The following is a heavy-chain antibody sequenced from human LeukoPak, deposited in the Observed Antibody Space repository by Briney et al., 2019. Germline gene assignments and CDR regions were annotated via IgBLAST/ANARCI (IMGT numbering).Heavy chain of an antibody. Sequence: SETLSLTCAVYGGSFSGYYWSWIRQPPGEGLEWIGEINHSGSTNYNPSLKSRVTISVDTSKNQFSLKLSSVTAADTAVYYCARGLVAKAKDYFDYWGQGTLVTVSS. CDR1: GGSFSGYY. V-gene: IGHV4-34*01. CDR3: ARGLVAKAKDYFDY. D-gene: IGHD5-12*01. J-gene: IGHJ4*02. CDR2: INHSGST.